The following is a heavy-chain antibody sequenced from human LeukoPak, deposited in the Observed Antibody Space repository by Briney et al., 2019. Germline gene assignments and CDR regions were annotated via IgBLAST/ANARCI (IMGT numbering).Heavy chain of an antibody. Sequence: WASVKVSCKASGGTFSSYAIRVRQAPGQGLEWMGRIIPILGIINYAQKFQGRVTMTTDTSTSTAYMELRSLRSDDTAVYYCAREGSSGYCLDYWGQGTLVTVSS. CDR3: AREGSSGYCLDY. D-gene: IGHD3-22*01. J-gene: IGHJ4*02. CDR1: GGTFSSYA. V-gene: IGHV1-69*04. CDR2: IIPILGII.